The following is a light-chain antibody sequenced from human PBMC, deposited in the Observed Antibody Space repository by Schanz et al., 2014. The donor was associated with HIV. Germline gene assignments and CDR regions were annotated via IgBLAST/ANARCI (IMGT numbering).Light chain of an antibody. Sequence: EVVLTQSPGTLSLSPRGATTLSCRASQRVTSNYLAWYQQKPGQAPRLLIYGASTRAPGIPDRFSGSGSGTDFTLTISRVEPEDLAVYYCQHYGSSFGPGTKVHIK. CDR3: QHYGSS. J-gene: IGKJ3*01. CDR1: QRVTSNY. V-gene: IGKV3-20*01. CDR2: GAS.